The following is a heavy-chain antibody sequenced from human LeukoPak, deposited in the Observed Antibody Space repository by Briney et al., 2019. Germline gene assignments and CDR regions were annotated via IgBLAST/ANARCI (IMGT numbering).Heavy chain of an antibody. CDR2: IYYSGST. V-gene: IGHV4-59*01. D-gene: IGHD2-15*01. J-gene: IGHJ4*02. Sequence: SETLSLTCTVSGGSISSYYWSWIRQPPGKGLELIGYIYYSGSTNYNPSLKSRVTISVDTSKNQFSLKLSSVTAADTAVYYCARVSSGVYFDYWGQGTLVAVSS. CDR3: ARVSSGVYFDY. CDR1: GGSISSYY.